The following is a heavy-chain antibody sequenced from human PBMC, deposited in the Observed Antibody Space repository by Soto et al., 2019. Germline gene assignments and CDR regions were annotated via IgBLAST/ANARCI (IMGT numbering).Heavy chain of an antibody. Sequence: QVQLVQSGAEVKKPGSSVKVSCKASGGTFSSYAISWVRQAPGQGLEWMGGIIPIFGTANYAQKFQGRVTITENESTTTANMELSSLRSEDTAVYYCASSVAKYYSYGMDVWGQGTTVTVSS. D-gene: IGHD5-12*01. CDR2: IIPIFGTA. V-gene: IGHV1-69*12. CDR3: ASSVAKYYSYGMDV. CDR1: GGTFSSYA. J-gene: IGHJ6*02.